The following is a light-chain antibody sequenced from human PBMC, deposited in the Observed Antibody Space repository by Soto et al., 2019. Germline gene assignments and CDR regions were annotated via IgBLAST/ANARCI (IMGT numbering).Light chain of an antibody. V-gene: IGLV2-14*01. CDR2: EVT. J-gene: IGLJ1*01. Sequence: QSVLTQPASVSGSPGQSITISRTGTSSDVGGYNHVSWYQIHPGKAPKLIIYEVTSRPSGVSYRFSGSKAGNSASLTISGLQAEDEADYYCSSYASSSSYVFGGGTKVTV. CDR1: SSDVGGYNH. CDR3: SSYASSSSYV.